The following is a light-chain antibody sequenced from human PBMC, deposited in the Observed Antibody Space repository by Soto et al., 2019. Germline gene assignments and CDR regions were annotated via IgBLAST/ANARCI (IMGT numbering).Light chain of an antibody. Sequence: EIVLTQSPGTLSLSPGERAPLSCRASQNININYLAWYQQKPGQAPRLLISGASTRATGIPARFSGSGSGTDFTLTISSLQSEDFAVYYCQQYDKWPPTFGQGTKVDIK. V-gene: IGKV3-15*01. CDR1: QNININ. CDR3: QQYDKWPPT. CDR2: GAS. J-gene: IGKJ1*01.